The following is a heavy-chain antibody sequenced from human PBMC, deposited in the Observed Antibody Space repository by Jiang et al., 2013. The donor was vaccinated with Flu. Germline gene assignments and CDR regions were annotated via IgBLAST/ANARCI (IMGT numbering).Heavy chain of an antibody. J-gene: IGHJ6*03. D-gene: IGHD3-22*01. CDR3: ATSPLLGSNGYYYYYMDV. CDR2: IIPILNTA. V-gene: IGHV1-69*06. Sequence: LVESGAEVKKPGSSVRVSCKASGGTFSSYAISWVRQAPGQGLEWMGGIIPILNTANYAQKFQGRVTITADKSTSTAYMELSSLRSEDTAVYYCATSPLLGSNGYYYYYMDVWGKGTTVTVSS. CDR1: GGTFSSYA.